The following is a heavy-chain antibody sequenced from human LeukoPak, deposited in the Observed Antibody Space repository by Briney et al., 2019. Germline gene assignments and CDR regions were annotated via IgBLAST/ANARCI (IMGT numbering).Heavy chain of an antibody. J-gene: IGHJ4*02. V-gene: IGHV3-33*01. CDR2: IWYDGSNK. CDR3: ARLRIAVAGTGGFDY. D-gene: IGHD6-19*01. Sequence: AGGSLRLSCAASGFTFSSYGMHWVRQAPGKGLEWVAVIWYDGSNKYYADSVKGRFTISRDNSKNTLYLQMNSLRAEDTAVYYCARLRIAVAGTGGFDYWGQGTLVTVSS. CDR1: GFTFSSYG.